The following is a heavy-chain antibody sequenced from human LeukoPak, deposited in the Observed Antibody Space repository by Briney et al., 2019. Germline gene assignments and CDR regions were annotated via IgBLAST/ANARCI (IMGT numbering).Heavy chain of an antibody. D-gene: IGHD3-22*01. CDR2: ISSSSSYI. Sequence: PGGSLRLSCAASGFTFSSYSMNWVRQAPGKGLEWVSSISSSSSYIYYADSVKGRFTISRDNAKNSLYLQMNSLRAEDTAVYYCARDEARTYDSSGYYDYWGQGTLVTVSS. J-gene: IGHJ4*02. CDR3: ARDEARTYDSSGYYDY. CDR1: GFTFSSYS. V-gene: IGHV3-21*01.